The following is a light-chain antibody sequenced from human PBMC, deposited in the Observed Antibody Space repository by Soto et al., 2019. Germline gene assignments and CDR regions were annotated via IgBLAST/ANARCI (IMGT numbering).Light chain of an antibody. J-gene: IGKJ1*01. CDR3: QQYNILST. Sequence: DIQMTQSPSTLSASVGYRVTITCRASQSIRYWVAWYQHKPGKAPKLLIYDASTLESGVPTRFSGSGSGTEFTLTISSLHPDDFATYYCQQYNILSTFAQGTKVDI. CDR2: DAS. V-gene: IGKV1-5*01. CDR1: QSIRYW.